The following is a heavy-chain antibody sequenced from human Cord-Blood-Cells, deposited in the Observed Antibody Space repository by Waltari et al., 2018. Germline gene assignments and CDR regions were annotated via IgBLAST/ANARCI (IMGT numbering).Heavy chain of an antibody. CDR3: ARLPWGDGYEGY. J-gene: IGHJ4*02. D-gene: IGHD5-12*01. V-gene: IGHV4-39*01. CDR2: IYYSWST. CDR1: GGSISSSSYY. Sequence: QLQLQESGPGLVKPSETLSLTCTVSGGSISSSSYYWGWIRPPPGEWLGWIGSIYYSWSTYSNPSLKSRVTISVDTSKSQFSLKLSSVTAADTAVYYCARLPWGDGYEGYWGQGTLVTVSS.